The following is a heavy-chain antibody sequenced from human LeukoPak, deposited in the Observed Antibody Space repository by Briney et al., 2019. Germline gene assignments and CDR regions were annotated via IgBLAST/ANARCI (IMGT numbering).Heavy chain of an antibody. Sequence: ASVKVSCKASGYIFTSYFMHWVRQAPGQGLEWMGLINPSGGSTRYAQKFQGRITMTRDMSTSTVYMELSSLRSEDTAVYYCARALPHRRLMDTTMEQHWFDPWGQGTLVTVSS. D-gene: IGHD5-18*01. CDR3: ARALPHRRLMDTTMEQHWFDP. V-gene: IGHV1-46*01. J-gene: IGHJ5*02. CDR1: GYIFTSYF. CDR2: INPSGGST.